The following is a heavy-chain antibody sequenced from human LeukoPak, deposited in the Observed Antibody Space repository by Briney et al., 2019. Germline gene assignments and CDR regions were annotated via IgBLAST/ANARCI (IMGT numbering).Heavy chain of an antibody. D-gene: IGHD3-22*01. V-gene: IGHV4-4*02. CDR2: MYLSGTT. CDR1: GDSINSLDL. CDR3: AGLVGRYSSGLYYYYFDY. J-gene: IGHJ4*02. Sequence: PSGTLSLTCTVSGDSINSLDLWSWVRQPPGKGLEWIGEMYLSGTTHSNPSVRSRVTISIDKSKNQFFLNLSSVTAADTAVYYCAGLVGRYSSGLYYYYFDYWGQGTLVTVSS.